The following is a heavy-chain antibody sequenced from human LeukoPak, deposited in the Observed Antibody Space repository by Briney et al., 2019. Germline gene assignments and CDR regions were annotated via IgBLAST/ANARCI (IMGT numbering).Heavy chain of an antibody. V-gene: IGHV3-23*01. CDR2: FSGSGGTT. CDR1: GFTFSSYA. Sequence: GGSLRLSCAASGFTFSSYAMNWVRQAPGRGLEWVSGFSGSGGTTYYADSVKGRFTISRDNSKNTLYLQTNSLRAEDTAVYYCANGNRCTSPNCLGYYYFYMDVWGKGTTVTVSS. CDR3: ANGNRCTSPNCLGYYYFYMDV. J-gene: IGHJ6*03. D-gene: IGHD2-8*01.